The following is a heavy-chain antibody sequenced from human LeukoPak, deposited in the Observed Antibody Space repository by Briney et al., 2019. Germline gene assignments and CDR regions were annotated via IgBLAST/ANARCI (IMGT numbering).Heavy chain of an antibody. CDR3: ARDQRVGVGELLYPWQFDYYYMDV. D-gene: IGHD3-10*01. Sequence: ASVKVSCKASGYTFTSYYMHWVRQAPGQGLEWMGIINPSGGSTSYAQKFQGRVTMTRDTSTSTAYMELSRLRSDDTAVYYCARDQRVGVGELLYPWQFDYYYMDVWGKGTTVTVSS. CDR2: INPSGGST. J-gene: IGHJ6*03. V-gene: IGHV1-46*01. CDR1: GYTFTSYY.